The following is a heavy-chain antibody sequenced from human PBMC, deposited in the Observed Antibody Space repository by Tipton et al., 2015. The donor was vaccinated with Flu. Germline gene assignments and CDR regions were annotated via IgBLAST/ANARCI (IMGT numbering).Heavy chain of an antibody. CDR3: ARGVQAGVDP. CDR2: MNPSSGNT. V-gene: IGHV1-8*01. CDR1: GYTFTSLD. J-gene: IGHJ5*02. D-gene: IGHD3-10*01. Sequence: QLMQSGAEVKNPGASVKVSCKASGYTFTSLDINWVRQATGQGPEWMGWMNPSSGNTGYAQKFQGRVSMTRDTSTNTAYLELSSLRSEDTAVYYCARGVQAGVDPWGQGTLVTISS.